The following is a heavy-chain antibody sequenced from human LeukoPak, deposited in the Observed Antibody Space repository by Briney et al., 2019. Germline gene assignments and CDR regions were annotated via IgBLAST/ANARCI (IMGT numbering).Heavy chain of an antibody. CDR1: GFTFSTFW. J-gene: IGHJ4*02. Sequence: GGSLRLSCAASGFTFSTFWMSWVRQAPGKGLEWVANIKQDGNTKYYVDSVKGRFTISRDNPNNLLYLQITSLRAEDTAVYYCARGDGSSSGLYFQYWGQGTLVTVSS. D-gene: IGHD6-6*01. CDR2: IKQDGNTK. V-gene: IGHV3-7*01. CDR3: ARGDGSSSGLYFQY.